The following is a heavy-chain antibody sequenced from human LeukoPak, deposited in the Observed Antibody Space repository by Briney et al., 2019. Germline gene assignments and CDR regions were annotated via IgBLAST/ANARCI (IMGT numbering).Heavy chain of an antibody. V-gene: IGHV4-59*08. CDR1: GDSLSDYY. Sequence: SETLSLTCTVSGDSLSDYYWTWIRQPPGQGLEWIAYVHYSGHTNSSPSLKSRVTISIDTSTSQFSLELSSVTAADTAVYYCARGAEAETSPLDFWGQGTLVIVS. CDR3: ARGAEAETSPLDF. J-gene: IGHJ4*02. D-gene: IGHD6-13*01. CDR2: VHYSGHT.